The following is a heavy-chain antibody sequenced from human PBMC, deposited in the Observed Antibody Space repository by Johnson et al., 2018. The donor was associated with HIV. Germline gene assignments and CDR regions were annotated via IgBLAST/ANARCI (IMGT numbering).Heavy chain of an antibody. J-gene: IGHJ3*02. V-gene: IGHV3-66*01. CDR1: GFIATSNY. CDR3: TRNQWLVAERDAFDI. D-gene: IGHD6-19*01. CDR2: IYGSNST. Sequence: VQLVESGGGLVQPGGSLRLSCAASGFIATSNYMTWVRQAPGKGLEWVSVIYGSNSTYYADSVKGRFTISRDNSKNILYLQMNSLIPEDTAVYYCTRNQWLVAERDAFDIWGQGTLVTVSS.